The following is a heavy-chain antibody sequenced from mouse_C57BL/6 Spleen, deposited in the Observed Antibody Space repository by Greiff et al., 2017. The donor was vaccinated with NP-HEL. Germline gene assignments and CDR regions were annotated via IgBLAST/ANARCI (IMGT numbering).Heavy chain of an antibody. V-gene: IGHV1-69*01. CDR1: GYTFTSYW. J-gene: IGHJ4*01. CDR2: IDPSDSYT. CDR3: ARSEGY. Sequence: VQLQQPGAELVMPGASVKLSCKASGYTFTSYWMHWVKQRPGQGLEWIGEIDPSDSYTNYNQKFKGKSTLTVDKSSSTAYMQLSSLTSEVSAVYYCARSEGYWGQGTSVTVSS.